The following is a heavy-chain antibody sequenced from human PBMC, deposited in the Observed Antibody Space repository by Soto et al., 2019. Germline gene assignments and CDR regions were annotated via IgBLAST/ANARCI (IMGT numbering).Heavy chain of an antibody. V-gene: IGHV3-23*01. CDR1: GFTFSSYA. Sequence: EVHLLESGGNLVQPGGSLRLSCAASGFTFSSYAMSWVHQAPGKGPEWVSSISGSGDVIHYADSVKGRFTISRDNSKNTLRLQMNSLRAEDTAVYYCAKAIRFLDMALDNWGQGALVTVSS. CDR3: AKAIRFLDMALDN. J-gene: IGHJ4*02. CDR2: ISGSGDVI. D-gene: IGHD3-9*01.